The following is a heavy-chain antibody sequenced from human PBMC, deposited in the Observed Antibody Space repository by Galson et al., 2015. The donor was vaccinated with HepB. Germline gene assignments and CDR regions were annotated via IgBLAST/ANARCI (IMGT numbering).Heavy chain of an antibody. CDR2: ISYDGSNK. J-gene: IGHJ4*02. Sequence: SLRLSCAASGFTFSSYGMHWVRQAPGKGLEWVAVISYDGSNKYYADSVRGRFTISRDNSKNTLYLQMNSLRDEDTAVYYCAKLQGGSGWYQGDSYYFVYWGQGTLVAVSS. D-gene: IGHD6-19*01. CDR3: AKLQGGSGWYQGDSYYFVY. CDR1: GFTFSSYG. V-gene: IGHV3-30*18.